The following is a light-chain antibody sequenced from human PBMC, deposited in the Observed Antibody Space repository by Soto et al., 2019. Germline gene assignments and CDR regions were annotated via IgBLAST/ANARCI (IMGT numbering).Light chain of an antibody. CDR3: QQLNSYPLFT. Sequence: IQLTQSPSFLSASVGDRVTITCRASRGVRSYLAWYQQKPGKAPNLLIYAASTLQSGVPSRFSGSGSGTEFTLTISSLQPEDFATYYCQQLNSYPLFTFGPGTKVDIK. J-gene: IGKJ3*01. CDR1: RGVRSY. V-gene: IGKV1-9*01. CDR2: AAS.